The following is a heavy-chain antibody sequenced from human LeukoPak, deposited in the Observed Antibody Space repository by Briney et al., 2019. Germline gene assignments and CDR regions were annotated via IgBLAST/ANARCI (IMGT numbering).Heavy chain of an antibody. V-gene: IGHV4-39*01. D-gene: IGHD1-14*01. CDR2: VYYSGST. CDR3: ARHEPPASTYYYGMDV. J-gene: IGHJ6*02. CDR1: DDSISSSAYC. Sequence: SETLSLTCTVSDDSISSSAYCWGWIRQPPGKGLEWIGSVYYSGSTYYNPSLKSRVTISVDTSKNQVSLKVTSVTAADTAVYYCARHEPPASTYYYGMDVWGQGTTVTVSS.